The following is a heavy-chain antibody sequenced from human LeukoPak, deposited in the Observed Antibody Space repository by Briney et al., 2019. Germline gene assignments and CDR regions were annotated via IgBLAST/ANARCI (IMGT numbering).Heavy chain of an antibody. CDR3: ATYRYLPY. J-gene: IGHJ4*02. CDR2: IKQDGSET. CDR1: GFTFSSYA. D-gene: IGHD2-2*02. Sequence: PGGSLRLSCAASGFTFSSYAMTWVRQAPGKGLEWVASIKQDGSETYYVDSVKGRFTISRDNAKNSLYLQMSSPRAEDSAMYYCATYRYLPYWGQGILVTVSS. V-gene: IGHV3-7*01.